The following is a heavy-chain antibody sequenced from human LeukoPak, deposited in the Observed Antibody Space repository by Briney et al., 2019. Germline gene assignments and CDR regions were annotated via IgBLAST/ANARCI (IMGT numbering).Heavy chain of an antibody. CDR2: ISAYNGNT. V-gene: IGHV1-18*01. J-gene: IGHJ4*02. D-gene: IGHD3-10*01. Sequence: ASVKVSCKASGYTFTSYPISWVRQAPGQGLEWMGWISAYNGNTNYAQKFQGRVTMTRDTSISTAYMELSRLRSDDTAVYYCARDRVTMVRGVINAYGYWGQGTLVTVSS. CDR1: GYTFTSYP. CDR3: ARDRVTMVRGVINAYGY.